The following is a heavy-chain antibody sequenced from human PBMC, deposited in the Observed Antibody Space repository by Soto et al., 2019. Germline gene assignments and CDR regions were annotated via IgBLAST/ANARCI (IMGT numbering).Heavy chain of an antibody. V-gene: IGHV1-3*01. J-gene: IGHJ4*02. CDR2: INAGNGNT. Sequence: GASVKVSCKASGYTFTSYAMHWVRQAPGQRLEWMGWINAGNGNTKYSQKFQGRVTITRDTSASTAYMELSSLRSEDTAVYYCARDGDSSGYYLGFDYWGQGTLVTVSS. D-gene: IGHD3-22*01. CDR1: GYTFTSYA. CDR3: ARDGDSSGYYLGFDY.